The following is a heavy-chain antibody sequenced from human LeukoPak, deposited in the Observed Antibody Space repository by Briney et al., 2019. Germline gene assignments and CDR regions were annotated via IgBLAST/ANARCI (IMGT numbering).Heavy chain of an antibody. J-gene: IGHJ2*01. V-gene: IGHV4-59*12. CDR1: GGSISSYY. D-gene: IGHD3/OR15-3a*01. CDR3: ASNTPTMDDWYFDL. Sequence: ASETLSLTCTVSGGSISSYYWSWIRQPPGKGLEWIGYIYYSGSTNYNPSLESRVTISIDTSKNHFSLKLSSVTAADTAVYYCASNTPTMDDWYFDLWGRGTLVTVSS. CDR2: IYYSGST.